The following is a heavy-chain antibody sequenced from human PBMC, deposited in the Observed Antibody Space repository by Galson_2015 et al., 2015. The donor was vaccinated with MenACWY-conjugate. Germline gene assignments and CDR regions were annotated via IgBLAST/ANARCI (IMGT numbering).Heavy chain of an antibody. CDR2: IHYSGGT. D-gene: IGHD2-15*01. V-gene: IGHV4-39*01. Sequence: ETLSLTCTVSGGSISSSDHYCAWIRQPPGKGLEWIGNIHYSGGTYYNPSLKSRLTTSVDTSKNQFSLKLSSVTAADTAVYHCARRRPRDIGGGFDIWGQGTIVTVAS. J-gene: IGHJ3*02. CDR1: GGSISSSDHY. CDR3: ARRRPRDIGGGFDI.